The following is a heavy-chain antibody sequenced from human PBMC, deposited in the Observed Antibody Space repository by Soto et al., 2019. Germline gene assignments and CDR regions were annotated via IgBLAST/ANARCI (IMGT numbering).Heavy chain of an antibody. CDR1: GGSISSYY. CDR2: IYTSGST. Sequence: SETLSLTCTASGGSISSYYWSWIRQPAGKGLEWIGRIYTSGSTNYNPSLKSRVTMSVDTSKNQFSLKLSSVTAADTAVYYCARRTPIAAASPFDYWGQGTLATVSS. J-gene: IGHJ4*02. V-gene: IGHV4-4*07. CDR3: ARRTPIAAASPFDY. D-gene: IGHD6-13*01.